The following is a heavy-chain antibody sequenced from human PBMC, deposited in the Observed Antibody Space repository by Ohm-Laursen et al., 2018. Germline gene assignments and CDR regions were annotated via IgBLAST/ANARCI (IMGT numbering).Heavy chain of an antibody. CDR3: ARHDDYYGSGSYYNNWFDP. J-gene: IGHJ5*02. Sequence: SDTLSLTCTVSGGSISSSYWSWIRQPPGKGLVWIGYIYYSGSTTYNPSLTSRVTISVDTSKNQFSLKLSSVTAADTAVYYCARHDDYYGSGSYYNNWFDPWGQGTLVTVSS. D-gene: IGHD3-10*01. CDR2: IYYSGST. CDR1: GGSISSSY. V-gene: IGHV4-59*08.